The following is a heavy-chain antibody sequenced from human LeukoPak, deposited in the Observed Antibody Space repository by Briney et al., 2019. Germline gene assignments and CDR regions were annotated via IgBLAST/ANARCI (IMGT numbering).Heavy chain of an antibody. J-gene: IGHJ4*02. CDR1: GGSISSYY. CDR3: ARQSQRDLFLGDLPY. V-gene: IGHV4-59*08. D-gene: IGHD5-24*01. CDR2: ISYSGST. Sequence: SETLSLTCTVSGGSISSYYWSWIRQPPGKGLEWIGYISYSGSTNYNPSLKSRVSISVDTSKNQFSLRLSSVTAADTAVYYCARQSQRDLFLGDLPYWGQGTLVTVSS.